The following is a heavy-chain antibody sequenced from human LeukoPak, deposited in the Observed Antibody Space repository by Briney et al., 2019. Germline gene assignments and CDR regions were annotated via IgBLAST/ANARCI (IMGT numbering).Heavy chain of an antibody. Sequence: PGGSLRLSCAASGFTFSSYAISWVRQAPGKGLEWVSAISGSGGSTYYADSVKGRFTISRDNSKNTLYLHMSSLRAEDTAVYYCAKDQTYITFGFDIWGQGTMVTVSS. CDR3: AKDQTYITFGFDI. CDR1: GFTFSSYA. D-gene: IGHD3-16*01. J-gene: IGHJ3*02. CDR2: ISGSGGST. V-gene: IGHV3-23*01.